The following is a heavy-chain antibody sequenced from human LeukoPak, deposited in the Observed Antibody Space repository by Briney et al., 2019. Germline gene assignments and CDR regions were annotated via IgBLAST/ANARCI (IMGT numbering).Heavy chain of an antibody. J-gene: IGHJ4*02. CDR3: ARIYGSGSYYNEGDRFDY. CDR2: IYYSGNT. D-gene: IGHD3-10*01. Sequence: SETLSLTCTVSGYSISSSNSYWGWIRQPPGKGLEWIGSIYYSGNTYYNASLKSLVTISVDTSKNQFSLKLTSVTAAETAVYYCARIYGSGSYYNEGDRFDYWGQGTLVTVSS. CDR1: GYSISSSNSY. V-gene: IGHV4-39*01.